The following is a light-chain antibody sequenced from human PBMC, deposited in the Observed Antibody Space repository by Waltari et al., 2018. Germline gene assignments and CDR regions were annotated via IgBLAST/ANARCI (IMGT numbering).Light chain of an antibody. J-gene: IGLJ2*01. Sequence: SNVLTQPPSVSVAPGQTARITCGGNNIGSKSVLWYQQRPGQAPVLVIYDDIDRASGIPERFSGSNSGNTATLYISRVEAGDEGDYYCQVWDITSDHVIFGGGTKLTVL. V-gene: IGLV3-21*02. CDR2: DDI. CDR1: NIGSKS. CDR3: QVWDITSDHVI.